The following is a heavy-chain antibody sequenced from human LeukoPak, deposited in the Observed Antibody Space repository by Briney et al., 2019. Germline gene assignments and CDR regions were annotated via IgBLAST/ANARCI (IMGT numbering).Heavy chain of an antibody. V-gene: IGHV3-53*01. J-gene: IGHJ4*02. CDR2: IYSGGST. D-gene: IGHD3-9*01. Sequence: GSLRLSCAASGFTVSSNYMSWVRQAPGKGLEWVSVIYSGGSTYYADSVKGRFTISRDNSKNTLYLQMSSLRAEDTAAYYCARARGEYYDILTGYTNWGQGTLVTVSS. CDR1: GFTVSSNY. CDR3: ARARGEYYDILTGYTN.